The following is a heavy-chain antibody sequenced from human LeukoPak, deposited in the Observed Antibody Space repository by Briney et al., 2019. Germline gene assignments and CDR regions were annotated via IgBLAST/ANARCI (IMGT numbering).Heavy chain of an antibody. CDR3: ARDWGFYSFDS. CDR2: IYYSGST. V-gene: IGHV4-39*07. D-gene: IGHD3-16*01. Sequence: PSETLSLTCTVSGGSISSSSYYWGWIRQPPGKGLEWIGSIYYSGSTYCNPSLKSRVTMSVDTSKNQFSLKLTSVTAADTAIYYCARDWGFYSFDSRGQGTQVTVSS. CDR1: GGSISSSSYY. J-gene: IGHJ4*02.